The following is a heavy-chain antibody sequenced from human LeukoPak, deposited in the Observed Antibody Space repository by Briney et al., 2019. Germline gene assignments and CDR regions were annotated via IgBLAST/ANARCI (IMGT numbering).Heavy chain of an antibody. CDR3: ARDRTTRGWCAFDI. CDR2: INPNSGGT. D-gene: IGHD2-21*01. Sequence: ASVKVSCKASRYTFTGYYMHWVRQAPGQGLEWMGWINPNSGGTNYAQKFQGRVTMTRDTSISTAYMELSRLRSDDTAVYYCARDRTTRGWCAFDIWGQGTMVTVSS. CDR1: RYTFTGYY. J-gene: IGHJ3*02. V-gene: IGHV1-2*02.